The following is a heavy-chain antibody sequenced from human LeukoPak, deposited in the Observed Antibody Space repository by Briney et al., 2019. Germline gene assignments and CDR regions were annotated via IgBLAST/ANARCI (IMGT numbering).Heavy chain of an antibody. D-gene: IGHD6-6*01. J-gene: IGHJ4*02. Sequence: GGSLRLSCAASGFSFDDYAMHWVGQAPGKGVEWVAGISWNSGSIAYADSVNGRFNISRHHAKSSLYLQMNSPRAEDTALYYCAKDISMSSSWNNPFVYWGQGTLVPVSS. V-gene: IGHV3-9*01. CDR2: ISWNSGSI. CDR3: AKDISMSSSWNNPFVY. CDR1: GFSFDDYA.